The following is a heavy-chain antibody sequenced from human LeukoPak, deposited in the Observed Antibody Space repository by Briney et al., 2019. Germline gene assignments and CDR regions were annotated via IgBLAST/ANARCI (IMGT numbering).Heavy chain of an antibody. CDR2: ISSSSSYI. V-gene: IGHV3-21*01. Sequence: PGGSLRLSCAASGFTFSSYAMSWVRQAPGKGLEWVSSISSSSSYIYYADSVKGRFTISRDNAKNSLYLQMNSLRAEDTAVYYCARDPDGYSGYGFDYWGQGTLVTVSS. CDR1: GFTFSSYA. D-gene: IGHD5-12*01. CDR3: ARDPDGYSGYGFDY. J-gene: IGHJ4*02.